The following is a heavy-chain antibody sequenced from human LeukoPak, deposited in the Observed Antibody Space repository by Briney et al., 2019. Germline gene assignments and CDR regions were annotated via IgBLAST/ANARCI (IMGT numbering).Heavy chain of an antibody. CDR1: GYTFTSYG. CDR2: ISAYNGNT. Sequence: ASVKVSCKASGYTFTSYGISWVRQAPGQGLEWMGWISAYNGNTNYAQKLQGRVTMTTDTSTSTAYMGLRSLRSDDTAVYYCARGVTFGSSWYGPYNWFDPWGQGTLVTVSS. J-gene: IGHJ5*02. V-gene: IGHV1-18*04. D-gene: IGHD6-13*01. CDR3: ARGVTFGSSWYGPYNWFDP.